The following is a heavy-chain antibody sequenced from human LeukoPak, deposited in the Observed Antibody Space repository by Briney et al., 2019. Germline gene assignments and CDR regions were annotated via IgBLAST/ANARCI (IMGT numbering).Heavy chain of an antibody. V-gene: IGHV4-34*01. CDR1: GGSFSGYY. J-gene: IGHJ1*01. D-gene: IGHD6-19*01. CDR3: ARKGSSPYSSGWYRGSCAEYFQH. CDR2: INHSGST. Sequence: SETLSLTCAVYGGSFSGYYWSWIRQPPGKGLEWIGEINHSGSTNYNPSLKSRVTISVDTSKNQFYLKLSSVTAAATAVYYCARKGSSPYSSGWYRGSCAEYFQHWGQGTLVTVSS.